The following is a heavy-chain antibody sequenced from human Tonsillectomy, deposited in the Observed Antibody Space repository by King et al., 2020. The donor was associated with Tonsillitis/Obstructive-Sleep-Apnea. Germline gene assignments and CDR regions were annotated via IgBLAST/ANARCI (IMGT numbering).Heavy chain of an antibody. V-gene: IGHV2-26*01. Sequence: VTLKEAGPVLVKPIETLTLTCTVSGFSLSNARMDVSWIRQPPGKALEWLAHIFSNDEKSYSTSLKSRLTLSKDPPQSQVVLTMTNMDPADTATYYCARIVYVILTGYYFDYWGQGTLVTVSS. CDR1: GFSLSNARMD. D-gene: IGHD3-9*01. J-gene: IGHJ4*02. CDR2: IFSNDEK. CDR3: ARIVYVILTGYYFDY.